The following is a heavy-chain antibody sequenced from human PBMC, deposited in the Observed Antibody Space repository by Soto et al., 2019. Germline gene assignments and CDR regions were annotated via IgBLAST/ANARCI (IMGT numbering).Heavy chain of an antibody. J-gene: IGHJ5*02. CDR2: INWNGARI. V-gene: IGHV3-9*01. CDR3: AKGPYSTSSGGWFDP. CDR1: GFTFDDYA. Sequence: EMQLVESGGGLVQPGRSLRLSCAASGFTFDDYAMFWVRQAPGKGLEWDSSINWNGARIAYADSVKGRFTISRDNAKNSLFLQMTSLRDDDTAFYYCAKGPYSTSSGGWFDPWGQGTLVTVSS. D-gene: IGHD6-6*01.